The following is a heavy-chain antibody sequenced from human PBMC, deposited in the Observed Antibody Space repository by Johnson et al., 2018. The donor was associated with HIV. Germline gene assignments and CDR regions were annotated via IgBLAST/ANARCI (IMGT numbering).Heavy chain of an antibody. V-gene: IGHV3-66*01. J-gene: IGHJ3*01. CDR3: ARERGAVAGTAAFAV. CDR2: IFSGGST. CDR1: GFTFNDYA. Sequence: VQLVESGGGVVRPGGSLSLSCTVSGFTFNDYAMNWVRQPPGKGLEWVSVIFSGGSTYYAGFVKGRFTISRDNSNNTLYLQMNSLRAEDTAVYYCARERGAVAGTAAFAVWGQGTVVTVSS. D-gene: IGHD6-19*01.